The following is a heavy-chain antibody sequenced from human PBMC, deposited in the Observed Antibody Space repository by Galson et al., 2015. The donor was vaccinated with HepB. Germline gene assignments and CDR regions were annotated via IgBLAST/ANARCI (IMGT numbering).Heavy chain of an antibody. CDR2: IIPILGIA. V-gene: IGHV1-69*04. CDR1: GGTFSSYT. Sequence: SVKVSCKASGGTFSSYTISWVRQAPGQGLEWMGRIIPILGIANYAQKFQGRVTITADKSTSTAYMELSSLRSEDTAVYYCARDFNYDSSGYFYWGQGTLVTVSS. J-gene: IGHJ4*02. D-gene: IGHD3-22*01. CDR3: ARDFNYDSSGYFY.